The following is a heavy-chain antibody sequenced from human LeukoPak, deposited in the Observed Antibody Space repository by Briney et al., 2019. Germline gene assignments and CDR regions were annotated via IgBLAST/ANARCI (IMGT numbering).Heavy chain of an antibody. Sequence: PGRSLRLSCAASGFTFDDYAMHWVRQAPGKGLEWVSGISWNSGSIGYADSVKGRFTISRDNAKNSLYLQMNSLRAEDMALYYCAKGDSRVGLYYFDYWGQGTLVTVSS. CDR1: GFTFDDYA. CDR3: AKGDSRVGLYYFDY. D-gene: IGHD3-22*01. CDR2: ISWNSGSI. V-gene: IGHV3-9*03. J-gene: IGHJ4*02.